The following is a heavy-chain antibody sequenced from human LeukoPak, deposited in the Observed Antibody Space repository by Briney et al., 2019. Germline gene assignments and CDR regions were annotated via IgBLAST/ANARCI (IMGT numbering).Heavy chain of an antibody. CDR3: AKWGKEAARPLYYFDY. D-gene: IGHD6-6*01. V-gene: IGHV3-23*01. CDR1: GFTFSSYA. Sequence: GGSLRLSCAASGFTFSSYAMSWVRQAPGKGLEWVSAISGSGGSTYYADSVKGRFTISRDNSKNTLYLQMNSLRAEDTAVYYCAKWGKEAARPLYYFDYWGQGTLVTVSS. J-gene: IGHJ4*02. CDR2: ISGSGGST.